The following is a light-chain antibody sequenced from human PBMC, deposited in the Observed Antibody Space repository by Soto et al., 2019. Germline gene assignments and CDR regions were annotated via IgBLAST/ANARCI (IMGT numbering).Light chain of an antibody. CDR3: QQYNNWPPIT. CDR2: GAS. Sequence: EVVMTQSPATLSVSPVERVTLSGMASQSVRSNLAWYQQKPGQSPRLLIYGASTRATGIPARFSGSGSGTEFTLTISSLQSEDFAVYYSQQYNNWPPITFGQGTKVDIK. V-gene: IGKV3-15*01. CDR1: QSVRSN. J-gene: IGKJ1*01.